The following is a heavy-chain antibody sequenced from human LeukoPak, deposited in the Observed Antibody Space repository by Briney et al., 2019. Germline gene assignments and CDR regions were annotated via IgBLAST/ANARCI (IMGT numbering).Heavy chain of an antibody. V-gene: IGHV3-23*01. CDR2: ISGSGGST. D-gene: IGHD2-15*01. CDR3: AKERVVVAAEFDAFDI. Sequence: PGGSLRLSCAASGFTFRNYWMGWVRQAPGKGLEWVSAISGSGGSTYYADSVKGRFTISRDNSKNTLYLQMNSLRAEDTAVYYCAKERVVVAAEFDAFDIWGQGTMVTVSS. CDR1: GFTFRNYW. J-gene: IGHJ3*02.